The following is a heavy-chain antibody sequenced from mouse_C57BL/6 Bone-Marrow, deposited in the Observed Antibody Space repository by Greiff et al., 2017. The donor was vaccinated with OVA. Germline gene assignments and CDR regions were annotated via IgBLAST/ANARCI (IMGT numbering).Heavy chain of an antibody. Sequence: VQLKQPGAELVKPGASVTMSCKASGYTFTSYWITWVKQRPGQGLEWIGDIYPGSGSTNYNEKFKSKATLTVDTSSSTAYMQLSSLTSEDSAVYYCARRYYGSSWYFDVWGTGTTVTVSS. D-gene: IGHD1-1*01. J-gene: IGHJ1*03. CDR3: ARRYYGSSWYFDV. CDR1: GYTFTSYW. V-gene: IGHV1-55*01. CDR2: IYPGSGST.